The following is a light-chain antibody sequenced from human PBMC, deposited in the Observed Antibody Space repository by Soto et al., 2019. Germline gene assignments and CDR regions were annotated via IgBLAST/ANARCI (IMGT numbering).Light chain of an antibody. CDR3: TSYRRSSTVV. Sequence: QSALTQPASVSGSPGQSITISCTGTSSDVGAYNYVSWYQQYPGKAPKLMIYDVTNRPSGVSNRFSGSKSGNTASLTISGLQAEDEADYYCTSYRRSSTVVFGGGTKVTVL. CDR2: DVT. CDR1: SSDVGAYNY. V-gene: IGLV2-14*03. J-gene: IGLJ2*01.